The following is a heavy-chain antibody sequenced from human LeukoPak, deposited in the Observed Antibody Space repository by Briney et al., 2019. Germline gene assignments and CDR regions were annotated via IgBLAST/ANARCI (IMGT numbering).Heavy chain of an antibody. CDR2: ISGSGGST. Sequence: GGSLRLSCAASGFTFSSYAMSWVRQAPGKGLEWLSAISGSGGSTYYADSVKGRFTISRDNSKNTLYLQMNSLRAEDTAVYYCAKGGIGHQGVFDYWGQGTLVTVSS. J-gene: IGHJ4*02. CDR1: GFTFSSYA. V-gene: IGHV3-23*01. CDR3: AKGGIGHQGVFDY. D-gene: IGHD2-2*01.